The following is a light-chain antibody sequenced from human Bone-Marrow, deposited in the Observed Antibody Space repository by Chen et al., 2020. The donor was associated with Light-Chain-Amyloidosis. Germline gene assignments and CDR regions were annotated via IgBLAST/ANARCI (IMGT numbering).Light chain of an antibody. Sequence: SSVLTQPPSVSAAPGQTATIACGGNNIGSTSVHWYQQTPGQAPLLVVYDDGDRPSGIPERLSGSNSGNTATLTISRVEAGDEADYYCQVWDRSSDRPVFGGGTKLTVL. CDR1: NIGSTS. J-gene: IGLJ3*02. CDR3: QVWDRSSDRPV. V-gene: IGLV3-21*02. CDR2: DDG.